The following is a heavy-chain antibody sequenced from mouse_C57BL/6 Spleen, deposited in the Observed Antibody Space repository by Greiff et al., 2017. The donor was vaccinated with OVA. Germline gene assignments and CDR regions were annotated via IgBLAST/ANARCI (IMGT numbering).Heavy chain of an antibody. CDR1: GYTFTSYW. J-gene: IGHJ3*01. Sequence: QVQLQQPGAELVRPGSSVKLSCKASGYTFTSYWMDWVKQRPGQGLEWIGNIYPSDSETHYNQKFKDKATLTVDKSSSTAYMQLSSLTSEDSAVYYCAGFDGYYFYWGQGTLVTVSA. CDR2: IYPSDSET. CDR3: AGFDGYYFY. D-gene: IGHD2-3*01. V-gene: IGHV1-61*01.